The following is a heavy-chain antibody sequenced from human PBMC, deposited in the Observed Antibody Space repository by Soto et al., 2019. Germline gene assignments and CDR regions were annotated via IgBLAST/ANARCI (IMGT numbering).Heavy chain of an antibody. CDR2: MNPKSGYT. J-gene: IGHJ4*02. Sequence: QVQLVQSGAEVKKPGTSVRISCKTSGYTFSNYDINWVRQAAGQGLEWMGWMNPKSGYTGSAKNFQGRVTMTRDTTMTTAYMELSSLRSEDTAMYYCARVMGSGDFWGQGTLVTVSS. V-gene: IGHV1-8*01. D-gene: IGHD1-26*01. CDR1: GYTFSNYD. CDR3: ARVMGSGDF.